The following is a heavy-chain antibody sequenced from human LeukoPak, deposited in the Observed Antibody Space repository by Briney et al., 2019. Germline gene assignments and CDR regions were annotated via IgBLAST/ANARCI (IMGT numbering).Heavy chain of an antibody. CDR3: ARVFPNYGMDV. Sequence: GGSLRLSCAASGFTFRSYGFHWVRQAPGKGLEWVAIIWYDGSNKYYADSVKGRFTISRDNSKNSVYLEMNSLRVEDTALYYCARVFPNYGMDVWGQGTTVTVPS. CDR2: IWYDGSNK. CDR1: GFTFRSYG. D-gene: IGHD3-10*02. V-gene: IGHV3-33*01. J-gene: IGHJ6*02.